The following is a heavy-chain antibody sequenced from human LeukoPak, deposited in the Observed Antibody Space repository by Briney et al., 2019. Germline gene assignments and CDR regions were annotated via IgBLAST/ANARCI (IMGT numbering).Heavy chain of an antibody. J-gene: IGHJ4*02. CDR1: GFIFTDYW. Sequence: GGSLRLSCAAPGFIFTDYWMYWVRQAPGRGLAWVANIKEDGSEKNYVDSVKGRFTISRDNAKNSVYLQMNSLRVEDTAVYYCARALWEYYYDSSGPWGQGTLVTVSS. V-gene: IGHV3-7*01. CDR2: IKEDGSEK. D-gene: IGHD3-22*01. CDR3: ARALWEYYYDSSGP.